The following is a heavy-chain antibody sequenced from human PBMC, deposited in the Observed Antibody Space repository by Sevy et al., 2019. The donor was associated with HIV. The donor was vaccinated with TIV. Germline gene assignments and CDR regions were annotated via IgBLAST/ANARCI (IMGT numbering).Heavy chain of an antibody. CDR1: GFTFRSYT. D-gene: IGHD3-22*01. CDR3: ARVRPYDTRDFDY. J-gene: IGHJ4*02. V-gene: IGHV3-21*01. Sequence: GGSLRLSCVASGFTFRSYTMKWVRQAPGKGLECVSSISSSGSYIYYAYSVKGRFTISRDDAKNSLYLQMNTLRAEDAGLYYCARVRPYDTRDFDYWGQGTLVTVSS. CDR2: ISSSGSYI.